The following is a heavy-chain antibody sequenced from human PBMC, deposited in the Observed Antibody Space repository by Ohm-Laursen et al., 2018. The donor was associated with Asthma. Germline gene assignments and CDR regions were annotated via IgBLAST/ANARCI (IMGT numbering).Heavy chain of an antibody. J-gene: IGHJ4*02. Sequence: SLRLSCAASRYTFSRYSIHWIRQAPGKGLEWVSAISGAGGSTDYADSVKGRFTLSRDNSKNTLYLEMNSLRAEDTALYYCAKDRDIVASPFDYWGQGTLVTVSS. D-gene: IGHD5-12*01. CDR2: ISGAGGST. CDR3: AKDRDIVASPFDY. V-gene: IGHV3-23*01. CDR1: RYTFSRYS.